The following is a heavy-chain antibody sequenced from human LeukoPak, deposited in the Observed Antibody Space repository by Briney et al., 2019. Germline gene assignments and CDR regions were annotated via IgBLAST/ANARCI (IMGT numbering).Heavy chain of an antibody. CDR3: ARERGATRVDY. CDR1: GFVVSSNY. J-gene: IGHJ4*02. CDR2: ISSSSSYI. Sequence: GGSLRLSCAASGFVVSSNYMNWVRQAPGKGLEWVSSISSSSSYIYYADSVKGRFTISRDNVKNSLYLQMNSLRAEDTAVYYCARERGATRVDYWGQGTLVTVSS. V-gene: IGHV3-21*01. D-gene: IGHD1-26*01.